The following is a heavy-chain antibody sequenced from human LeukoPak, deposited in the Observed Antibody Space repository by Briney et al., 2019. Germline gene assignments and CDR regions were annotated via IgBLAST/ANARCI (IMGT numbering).Heavy chain of an antibody. CDR3: ARDGRSGWYIVYYMDV. CDR1: GFTFSSYS. J-gene: IGHJ6*03. CDR2: ISSSSSTI. D-gene: IGHD6-19*01. Sequence: GGSLRLSCAASGFTFSSYSMNWVRQAPGKGLEWVSYISSSSSTIYYADSVKGRFTISRDNAKNSLYLQMNSLRAEDTAVYYCARDGRSGWYIVYYMDVWGKGTTVTVSS. V-gene: IGHV3-48*01.